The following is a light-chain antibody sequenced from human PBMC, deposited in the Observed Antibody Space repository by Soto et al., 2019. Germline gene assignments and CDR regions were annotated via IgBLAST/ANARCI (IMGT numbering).Light chain of an antibody. V-gene: IGLV1-44*01. J-gene: IGLJ3*02. Sequence: QSVLTQPPSASGTPGQRVTISCSGSRSNIGNNAVTWYQQFPGTAPKLLIYNNNQRPSGVPDRFSCSKSGTSASLAISGRQSEDEADYYCATWDDSLNARRVFGGGTKLTVL. CDR1: RSNIGNNA. CDR3: ATWDDSLNARRV. CDR2: NNN.